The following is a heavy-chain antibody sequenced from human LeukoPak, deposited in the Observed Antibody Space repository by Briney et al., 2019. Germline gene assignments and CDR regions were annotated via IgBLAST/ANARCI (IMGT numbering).Heavy chain of an antibody. CDR3: ARVGATNLDY. CDR2: ISYDGSNK. D-gene: IGHD1-26*01. J-gene: IGHJ4*02. Sequence: GGSLRLSCAASGFTFSSYAMHWVRQAPGKGLEWVAVISYDGSNKYYADSVKGRVTISRDNSKNTLYLQMNSLRAEDTAVYYCARVGATNLDYWGQGTLVTVSS. CDR1: GFTFSSYA. V-gene: IGHV3-30-3*01.